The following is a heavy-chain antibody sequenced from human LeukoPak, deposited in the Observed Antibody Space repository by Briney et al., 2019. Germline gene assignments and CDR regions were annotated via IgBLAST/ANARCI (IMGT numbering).Heavy chain of an antibody. J-gene: IGHJ4*02. CDR2: INPSGGST. Sequence: ASVKVSCKASGYTFIDYYMHWVRQAPGQGLEWMGIINPSGGSTSYAQKFQGRVTMTRDASTSTVYMELSSLRSEDTAVYYCARERPYYYDSSGYYWTRSEIDYWGQGTLVTVSS. D-gene: IGHD3-22*01. V-gene: IGHV1-46*01. CDR3: ARERPYYYDSSGYYWTRSEIDY. CDR1: GYTFIDYY.